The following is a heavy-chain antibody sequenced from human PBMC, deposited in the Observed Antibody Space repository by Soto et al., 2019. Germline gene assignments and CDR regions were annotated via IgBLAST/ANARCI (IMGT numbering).Heavy chain of an antibody. CDR1: CSSISSGGYS. J-gene: IGHJ6*02. Sequence: SETLSLTCAVPCSSISSGGYSWSWIRQPPGKGLEWIGYIYHSGSTYYNPSLKSRVTISVDRSKNQFSLKLSSVTAADTAVYYCARVIADMAGGYYYGMDVWGQGTTVTVSS. CDR3: ARVIADMAGGYYYGMDV. V-gene: IGHV4-30-2*01. CDR2: IYHSGST. D-gene: IGHD6-13*01.